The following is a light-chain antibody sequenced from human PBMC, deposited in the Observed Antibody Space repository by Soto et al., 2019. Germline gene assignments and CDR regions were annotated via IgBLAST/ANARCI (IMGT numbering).Light chain of an antibody. CDR1: QNVNNNY. Sequence: EIVLTQSPGTLSLSPGEGATLSCRASQNVNNNYLAWYQQKPGQAPRLLIYGTSSRAAGIPDRFSGSGSGTDFTLTIIRLEPEDFAVYYCQQYGSSFTFGPGTKVDIK. J-gene: IGKJ3*01. V-gene: IGKV3-20*01. CDR2: GTS. CDR3: QQYGSSFT.